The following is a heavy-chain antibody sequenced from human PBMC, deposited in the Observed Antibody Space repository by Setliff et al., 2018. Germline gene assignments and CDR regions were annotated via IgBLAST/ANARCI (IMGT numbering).Heavy chain of an antibody. CDR2: ISGGST. CDR3: ARDLYYDSSGYSVY. CDR1: GFTVSSNE. V-gene: IGHV3-66*01. Sequence: GGSLRLSCAASGFTVSSNEMSWVRQAPGKGLEWVSSISGGSTYYADSRKGRFTISRDNSKNTLHPQMNSLRAEDTAVYYCARDLYYDSSGYSVYWGQGTLVTVSS. D-gene: IGHD3-22*01. J-gene: IGHJ4*02.